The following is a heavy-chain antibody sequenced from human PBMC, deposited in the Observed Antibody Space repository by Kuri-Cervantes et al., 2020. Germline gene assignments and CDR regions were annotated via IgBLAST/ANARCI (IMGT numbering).Heavy chain of an antibody. CDR2: ISGSGGST. CDR3: ARDRSGLRWYDPVDY. D-gene: IGHD4-23*01. CDR1: GFTFSSYA. J-gene: IGHJ4*02. Sequence: GESLKISCAASGFTFSSYAMSWVRQAPGKGLEWVSAISGSGGSTYYADSVKGRFTISRDNPKNTLYLQMNSLRAEDTAVYYCARDRSGLRWYDPVDYWGQGTLVTVSS. V-gene: IGHV3-23*01.